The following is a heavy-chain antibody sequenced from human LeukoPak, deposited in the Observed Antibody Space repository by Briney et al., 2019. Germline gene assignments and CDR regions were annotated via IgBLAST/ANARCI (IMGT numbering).Heavy chain of an antibody. CDR1: GGSISSSNW. J-gene: IGHJ6*02. V-gene: IGHV4-4*02. CDR3: ARDQGYDFWSGYSNSYGMDV. Sequence: SGTLSLTCAVSGGSISSSNWWSWVRQPPGKGLEWIGEIYHSGSTNYNPSLKSRVTISVDKSKNQFSLKLSSVTAADTAVYYCARDQGYDFWSGYSNSYGMDVWGQGTTVTVSS. D-gene: IGHD3-3*01. CDR2: IYHSGST.